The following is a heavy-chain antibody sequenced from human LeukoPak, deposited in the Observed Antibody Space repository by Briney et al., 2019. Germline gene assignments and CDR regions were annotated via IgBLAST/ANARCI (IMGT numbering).Heavy chain of an antibody. Sequence: SETLSLTCTVSGGSISSYNWSWIRQPPGKGLEWIGYIYYSGSTNYNPSLKSRVTISVDTSKNQFFLKLSSVTAAGTAVYYCARGPPMTTVTTYYYYYTDVWGKGTTVTVSS. V-gene: IGHV4-59*01. D-gene: IGHD4-11*01. CDR2: IYYSGST. J-gene: IGHJ6*03. CDR1: GGSISSYN. CDR3: ARGPPMTTVTTYYYYYTDV.